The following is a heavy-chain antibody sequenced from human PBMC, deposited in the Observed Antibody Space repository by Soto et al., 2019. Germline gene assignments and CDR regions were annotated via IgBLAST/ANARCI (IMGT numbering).Heavy chain of an antibody. CDR3: AGGGCSGGSCYDYYYYGMDV. J-gene: IGHJ6*02. CDR2: INAGNGST. CDR1: GYTFTSYA. V-gene: IGHV1-3*01. Sequence: QVQLVQSGAEVKKPGASVKVSCKASGYTFTSYAMHWVRQAPGQRLEWMGWINAGNGSTKYSQKFQGRVTITRDTSASTAYMELSSLRSEDTAVYYCAGGGCSGGSCYDYYYYGMDVWGQGTTVTVSS. D-gene: IGHD2-15*01.